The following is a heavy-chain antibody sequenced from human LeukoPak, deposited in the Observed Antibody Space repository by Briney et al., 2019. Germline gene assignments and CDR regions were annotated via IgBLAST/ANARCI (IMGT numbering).Heavy chain of an antibody. J-gene: IGHJ4*02. CDR1: GFTFSSDS. V-gene: IGHV3-48*01. CDR3: ARCGGSSYEIDY. Sequence: GGSLRLSCAASGFTFSSDSFNWVRQAPGKGLEWVSYISKNLATVYYADSVKDRFTISRDNAKNSLYLQMNSLRPEDTAVYYCARCGGSSYEIDYWGQGTVVTVSS. CDR2: ISKNLATV. D-gene: IGHD5-18*01.